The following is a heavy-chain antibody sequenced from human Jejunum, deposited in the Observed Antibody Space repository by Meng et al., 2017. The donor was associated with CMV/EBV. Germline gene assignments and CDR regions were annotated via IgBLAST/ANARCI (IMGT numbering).Heavy chain of an antibody. Sequence: CRASGYTFTSYAIHWVRQAPGQRPEWMGWINTANGNTKYSQKFQGRVTTTRDTSASTAYMELNSLRSEDTAVYYCSIDTSGYHYKYWGQGTLVTVSS. CDR2: INTANGNT. V-gene: IGHV1-3*04. CDR3: SIDTSGYHYKY. J-gene: IGHJ4*02. CDR1: GYTFTSYA. D-gene: IGHD3-22*01.